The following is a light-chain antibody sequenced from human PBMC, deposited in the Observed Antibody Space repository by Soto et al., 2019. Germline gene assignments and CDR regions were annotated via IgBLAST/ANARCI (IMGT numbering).Light chain of an antibody. CDR2: AAS. J-gene: IGKJ2*01. CDR3: QQSYTTPVYS. CDR1: QSISSY. V-gene: IGKV1-39*01. Sequence: DIQMTQSPSSLSASVGDRVTITCRGSQSISSYLNWYQQKPGEAPKLLIYAASNLQSGVPSRFSGSGSGTDFTLTISSLQPEDFATYFCQQSYTTPVYSFGQGTKVDI.